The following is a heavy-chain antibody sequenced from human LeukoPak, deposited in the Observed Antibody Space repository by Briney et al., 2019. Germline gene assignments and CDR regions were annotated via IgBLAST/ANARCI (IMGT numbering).Heavy chain of an antibody. V-gene: IGHV4-59*01. Sequence: PSETLSLTCTVSGGSISSYYWSWIRQPPGEGLEWIGYIYYSGSTNYNPSLKSRVTISVDTSKNQFSLKLSSVTAADTAVYYCARAPRQWLVYFDYWGQGTLVTVSS. CDR1: GGSISSYY. J-gene: IGHJ4*02. CDR2: IYYSGST. CDR3: ARAPRQWLVYFDY. D-gene: IGHD6-19*01.